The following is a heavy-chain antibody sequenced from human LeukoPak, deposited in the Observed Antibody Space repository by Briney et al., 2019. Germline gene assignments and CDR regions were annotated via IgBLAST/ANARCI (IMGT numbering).Heavy chain of an antibody. CDR1: GFRFGGFW. CDR2: INQDGSEK. J-gene: IGHJ3*02. Sequence: PGGSLRLSCEASGFRFGGFWMTWVRQAPGKGPERVANINQDGSEKLYVDSVKGRFTISRDNAKNSLYLQMNSLRVGDTAVYYCTRDVREAYDIWGHGTMVTVSS. CDR3: TRDVREAYDI. D-gene: IGHD3-16*01. V-gene: IGHV3-7*01.